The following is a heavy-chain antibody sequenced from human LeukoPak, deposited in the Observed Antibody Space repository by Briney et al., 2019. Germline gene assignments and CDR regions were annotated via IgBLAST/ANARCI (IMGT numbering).Heavy chain of an antibody. V-gene: IGHV3-48*04. Sequence: GGSLRLSCAASGFTFSSYWMSWVRQAPGKGLEWVSYISSSGSTIYYADSVKGRFTISRDNAKNSLFLQMNSLRAEDTAVYYCARDGVLRYFDYYYYYMDVWGKGTTVTISS. J-gene: IGHJ6*03. CDR1: GFTFSSYW. CDR2: ISSSGSTI. CDR3: ARDGVLRYFDYYYYYMDV. D-gene: IGHD3-9*01.